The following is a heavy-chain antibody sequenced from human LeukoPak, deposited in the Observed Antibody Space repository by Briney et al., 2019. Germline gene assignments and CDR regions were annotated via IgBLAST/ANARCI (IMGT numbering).Heavy chain of an antibody. CDR1: GYTFTSYY. Sequence: ASVKVSCKASGYTFTSYYTHWVRQAPGQGLEWMGIINPSGGSTSYAQKFQGRVTMTRDTSTSTVYMELSSLRSEDTAVYYCARDLTGGWPDYWGQGTLVTVSS. V-gene: IGHV1-46*01. D-gene: IGHD6-19*01. J-gene: IGHJ4*02. CDR2: INPSGGST. CDR3: ARDLTGGWPDY.